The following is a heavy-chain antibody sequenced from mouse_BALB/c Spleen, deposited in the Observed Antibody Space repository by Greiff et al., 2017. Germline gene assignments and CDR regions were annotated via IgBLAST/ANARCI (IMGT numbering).Heavy chain of an antibody. Sequence: EVKLVESGGGLVQPGGSLRLSCATSGFTFTDYYMSWVRQPPGKALEWLGFIRNKANGYTTEYSASVKGRFTISSDNSQSILYLQMNNLRAEDSATWYCARDGAYDVWGAGTTVTVSS. J-gene: IGHJ1*01. CDR1: GFTFTDYY. CDR2: IRNKANGYTT. D-gene: IGHD6-5*01. V-gene: IGHV7-3*02. CDR3: ARDGAYDV.